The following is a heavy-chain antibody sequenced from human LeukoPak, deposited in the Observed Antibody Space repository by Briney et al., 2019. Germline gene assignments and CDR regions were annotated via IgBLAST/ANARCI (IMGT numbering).Heavy chain of an antibody. CDR2: ISAHNGNT. CDR3: ARDLGNYFHF. D-gene: IGHD3-10*01. CDR1: GGTFSSYA. J-gene: IGHJ4*02. V-gene: IGHV1-18*01. Sequence: ASVKVSCKASGGTFSSYAISWVRQAPGQGLEWMGWISAHNGNTKYAQEVQGRVTMTTDTSTSTAYMEMRSLRSDDTAVYYCARDLGNYFHFWGQGTLVTVSS.